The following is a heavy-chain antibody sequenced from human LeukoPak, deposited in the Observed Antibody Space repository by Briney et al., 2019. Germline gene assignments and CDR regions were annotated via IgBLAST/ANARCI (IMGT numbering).Heavy chain of an antibody. J-gene: IGHJ3*02. Sequence: GEPLKISCKGSGYSFTSYWIGWVRQMPGKGLEWMGIIYPGDSDTRHSPSFQGQVTISADKSISTAYLQWSSLKASDTAMYYCAKGGYSYGYAFDIWGQGTMVTVSS. V-gene: IGHV5-51*01. CDR3: AKGGYSYGYAFDI. CDR1: GYSFTSYW. CDR2: IYPGDSDT. D-gene: IGHD5-18*01.